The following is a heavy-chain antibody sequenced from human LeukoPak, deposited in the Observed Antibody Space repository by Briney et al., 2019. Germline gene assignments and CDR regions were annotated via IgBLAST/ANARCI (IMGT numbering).Heavy chain of an antibody. CDR3: AGQARPGAAEGAFDI. CDR2: ISTAGDP. V-gene: IGHV3-13*05. D-gene: IGHD2-2*01. Sequence: GGSLRLSCTASGFTFSSYDMHWVRQDQVKGLEWVSAISTAGDPYYLGSVKGRFTISRENAKNSFYLQMNSLRAGDTAVYYCAGQARPGAAEGAFDIWGQGTMVTVSS. J-gene: IGHJ3*02. CDR1: GFTFSSYD.